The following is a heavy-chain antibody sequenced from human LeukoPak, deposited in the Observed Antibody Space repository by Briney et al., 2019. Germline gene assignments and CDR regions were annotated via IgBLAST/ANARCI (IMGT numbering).Heavy chain of an antibody. V-gene: IGHV3-23*01. J-gene: IGHJ6*02. D-gene: IGHD3/OR15-3a*01. CDR2: ISAGGGST. CDR3: AKSGLGALDF. Sequence: RTGGSLRLSCAASGFTFSSYWMSWVRQAPGKGLEWVSVISAGGGSTYYADSVKGRFTISRDNSKNTLYLQMNSLRAEDTAVYYCAKSGLGALDFWGQGTTVTVSS. CDR1: GFTFSSYW.